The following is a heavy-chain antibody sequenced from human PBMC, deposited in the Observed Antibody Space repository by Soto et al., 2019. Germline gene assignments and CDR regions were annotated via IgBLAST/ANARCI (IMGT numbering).Heavy chain of an antibody. CDR3: ARSIAAAGNFDY. V-gene: IGHV4-34*01. Sequence: SETLSLTCAVYGGSFSGYYWSWIRQPPGKGLEWIGEINHSGSTNYNPSLKSRFNISVYTYKNQFSLKLSSVTAADTAVYYCARSIAAAGNFDYWGQGTLVTVSS. CDR2: INHSGST. D-gene: IGHD6-13*01. J-gene: IGHJ4*02. CDR1: GGSFSGYY.